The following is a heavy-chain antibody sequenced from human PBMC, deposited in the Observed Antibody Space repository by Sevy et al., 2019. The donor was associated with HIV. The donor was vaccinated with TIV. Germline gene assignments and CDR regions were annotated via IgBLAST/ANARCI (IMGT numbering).Heavy chain of an antibody. J-gene: IGHJ3*02. V-gene: IGHV3-49*03. Sequence: GGSLRLSFTASGFTFGDYAMSWFRQAPGKGLEWVGFIRSKAYGGTTEYAASVKGRFTISRDDSKSIAYLQMNSLKTEDTAVYYCTRDRISGWYLHGAFDIWGQGTMVTVSS. CDR1: GFTFGDYA. D-gene: IGHD6-19*01. CDR2: IRSKAYGGTT. CDR3: TRDRISGWYLHGAFDI.